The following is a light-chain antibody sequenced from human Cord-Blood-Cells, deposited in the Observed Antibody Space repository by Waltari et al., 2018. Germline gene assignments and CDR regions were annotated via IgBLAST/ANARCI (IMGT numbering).Light chain of an antibody. CDR3: MQALQTPFT. J-gene: IGKJ3*01. CDR1: QSLLQSNGYNY. CDR2: LCS. V-gene: IGKV2-28*01. Sequence: IVMTQSPLSLRVTPGEPASISSRPSQSLLQSNGYNYLDWYLQKPGQSPQLLIDLCSNRASCVPDRFSGSGSGTEFTLKISRGEAEDVGCYYCMQALQTPFTLGPGTKVDIK.